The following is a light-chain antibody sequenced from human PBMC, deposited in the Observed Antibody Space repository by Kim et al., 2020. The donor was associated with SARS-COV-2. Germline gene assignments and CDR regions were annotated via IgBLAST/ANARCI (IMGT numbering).Light chain of an antibody. CDR3: QQRSNWPPIT. Sequence: APGERATLSCRASQSVSSYLAWYQQKHGRDPRRLIIDASTRATGIPARFSGSGAGTDVTLTISSIEPEDFAVYYCQQRSNWPPITFGQGTRLEIK. J-gene: IGKJ5*01. V-gene: IGKV3-11*01. CDR1: QSVSSY. CDR2: DAS.